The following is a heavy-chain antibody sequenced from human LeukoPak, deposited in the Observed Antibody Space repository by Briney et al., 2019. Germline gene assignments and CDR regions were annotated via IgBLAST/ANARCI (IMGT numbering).Heavy chain of an antibody. Sequence: GGSLRLSCVVSGFAFTNNAMSWVRHAPGPGLEWVSSIGGTDGSTYYADSVNGRFNISRDKSKDTLYMQMNSLRVEDTATYYCARRDSQGSQPYYLDSWGEGALFTVSS. J-gene: IGHJ4*02. CDR1: GFAFTNNA. D-gene: IGHD3-10*01. V-gene: IGHV3-23*01. CDR2: IGGTDGST. CDR3: ARRDSQGSQPYYLDS.